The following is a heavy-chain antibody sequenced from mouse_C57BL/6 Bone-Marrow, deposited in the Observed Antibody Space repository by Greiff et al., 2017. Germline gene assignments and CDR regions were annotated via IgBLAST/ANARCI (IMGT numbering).Heavy chain of an antibody. CDR1: GFTFSDYG. J-gene: IGHJ3*01. V-gene: IGHV5-15*04. CDR2: ISNLAYSI. CDR3: AKGDWFAY. Sequence: EVKLVESGGGLVQPGASLKLSCEASGFTFSDYGMAWVRQAPRKGPEWVAFISNLAYSIYYADTVKGRFTITRENANNTLYLEMSSLTSEDTALYYCAKGDWFAYWGQGTLVTVSA.